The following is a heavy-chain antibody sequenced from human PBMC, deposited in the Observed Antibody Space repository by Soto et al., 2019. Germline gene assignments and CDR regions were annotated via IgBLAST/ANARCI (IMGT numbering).Heavy chain of an antibody. Sequence: GASVKVSCKASGYTFTGYYMHWVRQAPGQGLEWMGWINPNSGGTNYAQKFQGWVTMTRDTSISTAYMELSRLRSDDTAVYYCAKCFNPGWLRLEAYDIRGQRTMVT. CDR2: INPNSGGT. CDR1: GYTFTGYY. J-gene: IGHJ3*02. CDR3: AKCFNPGWLRLEAYDI. V-gene: IGHV1-2*04. D-gene: IGHD5-12*01.